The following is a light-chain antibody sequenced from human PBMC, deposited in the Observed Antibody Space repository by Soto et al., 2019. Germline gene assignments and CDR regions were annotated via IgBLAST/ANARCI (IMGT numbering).Light chain of an antibody. CDR2: KAS. Sequence: IQITPAPSTLSAFLGDRVTITFRASQSISSWLAWYQQKPGKAPEPLIYKASSLESGVPSRFSGSGSGTEFTLTISSLQPDDFATYYCQQSYSTPPTFGQGTKVDIK. J-gene: IGKJ1*01. V-gene: IGKV1-5*03. CDR1: QSISSW. CDR3: QQSYSTPPT.